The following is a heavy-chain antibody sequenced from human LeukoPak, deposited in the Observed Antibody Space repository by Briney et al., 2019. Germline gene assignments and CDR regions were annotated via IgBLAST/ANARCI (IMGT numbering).Heavy chain of an antibody. D-gene: IGHD6-13*01. CDR1: GFTFSSYG. CDR3: ARDIGYSSSWREYYFDY. Sequence: PGGSLRLSCAASGFTFSSYGMHWVRQAPGEGLEWVAVIWYDGSNKYYADSVKGRFTISRDNSKNTLYLQMNSLRAEDTAVYYCARDIGYSSSWREYYFDYWAREPWSPSPQ. V-gene: IGHV3-33*01. J-gene: IGHJ4*02. CDR2: IWYDGSNK.